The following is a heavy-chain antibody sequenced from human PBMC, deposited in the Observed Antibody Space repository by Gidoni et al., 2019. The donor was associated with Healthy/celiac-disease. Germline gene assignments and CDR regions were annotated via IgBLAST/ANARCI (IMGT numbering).Heavy chain of an antibody. CDR3: ARGAFLPHYYYMDV. Sequence: QVQLQESGPGLVKPSETLSITCTVSGGSISSYYWSWIRQPAGKGLAWIGRIYTSGSTNYNPSLKSRVTMSVDTSKNQFSLKLSSVTAADTAVYYCARGAFLPHYYYMDVWGKGTTVTVSS. D-gene: IGHD3-3*01. V-gene: IGHV4-4*07. CDR1: GGSISSYY. J-gene: IGHJ6*03. CDR2: IYTSGST.